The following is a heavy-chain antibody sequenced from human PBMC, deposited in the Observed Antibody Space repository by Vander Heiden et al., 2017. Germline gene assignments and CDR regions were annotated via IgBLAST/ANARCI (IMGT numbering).Heavy chain of an antibody. D-gene: IGHD6-19*01. J-gene: IGHJ4*02. Sequence: QVQLVASGGGVVQSGRSLRLSCAASGFTFTTYGMHWVRQAPGKGLEWLAIIWYDGNTKDYADSVKGRFTISRDNSKNTLYLEMSSLRVEDTAIYYCARAGSDIAVAGPFDFWGQGTLVTVSS. CDR2: IWYDGNTK. CDR1: GFTFTTYG. V-gene: IGHV3-33*01. CDR3: ARAGSDIAVAGPFDF.